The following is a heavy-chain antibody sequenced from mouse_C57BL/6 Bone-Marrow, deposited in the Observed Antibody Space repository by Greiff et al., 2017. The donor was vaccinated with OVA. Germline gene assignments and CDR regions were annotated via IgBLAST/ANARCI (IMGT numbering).Heavy chain of an antibody. CDR3: TRLPFLLPKGDFDY. CDR1: GYTFTSYW. CDR2: IYPGNSDT. J-gene: IGHJ2*01. D-gene: IGHD2-1*01. V-gene: IGHV1-5*01. Sequence: EVQLQQSGTVLARPGASVKMSCKTSGYTFTSYWMHWVKQRPGQGLEWIGAIYPGNSDTSYNQKFKGKAKLTAVTSASTAYMELSSRTNEDSAVYYCTRLPFLLPKGDFDYWGQGTTLTVSS.